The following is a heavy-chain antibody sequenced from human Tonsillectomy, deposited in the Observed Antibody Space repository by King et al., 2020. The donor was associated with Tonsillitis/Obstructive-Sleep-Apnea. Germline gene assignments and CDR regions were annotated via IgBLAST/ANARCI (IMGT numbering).Heavy chain of an antibody. D-gene: IGHD3-3*01. Sequence: VQLVESGGGVVQPGRSLRLSCAASGFTFSTYGMHWVRQAPGKGLEWVALISYDESNKYYADSVKGRFTISRDNSKNTLYLQMNSLRPEDTAVYYCAKEGNYDLGFQHWVQGTLVTVSS. CDR2: ISYDESNK. V-gene: IGHV3-30*18. CDR3: AKEGNYDLGFQH. CDR1: GFTFSTYG. J-gene: IGHJ1*01.